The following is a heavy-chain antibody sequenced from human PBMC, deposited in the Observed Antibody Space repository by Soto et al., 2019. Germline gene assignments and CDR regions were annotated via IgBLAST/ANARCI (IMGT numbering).Heavy chain of an antibody. J-gene: IGHJ4*02. CDR1: GGSISSYY. CDR3: ARAPSSAAGLYFDF. Sequence: SETLSLTCTVSGGSISSYYWSWIRQPAGKGMEWIGRIHTTDGTNYNPSLKSRVTMSIDTSNNQFSLKLSSLTAADTAVYYCARAPSSAAGLYFDFWGQGTLVTVSS. V-gene: IGHV4-4*07. CDR2: IHTTDGT. D-gene: IGHD6-13*01.